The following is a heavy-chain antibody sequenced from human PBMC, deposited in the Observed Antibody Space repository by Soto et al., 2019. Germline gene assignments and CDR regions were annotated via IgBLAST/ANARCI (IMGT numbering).Heavy chain of an antibody. CDR1: GFTFSSYG. J-gene: IGHJ3*02. Sequence: GGSLRLSCAASGFTFSSYGMHWVRQAPGKGLEWVAVIWYDGSNKYYADSVKGRFTISRDNSKNTLYLQMNSLRAEDTAVYYCARANHVLYSSGWYGAFDIWGQGTMVTVSS. V-gene: IGHV3-33*01. D-gene: IGHD6-19*01. CDR3: ARANHVLYSSGWYGAFDI. CDR2: IWYDGSNK.